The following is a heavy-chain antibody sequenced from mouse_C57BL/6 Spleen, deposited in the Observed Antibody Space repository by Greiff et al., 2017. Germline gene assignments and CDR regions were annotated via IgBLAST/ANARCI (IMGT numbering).Heavy chain of an antibody. Sequence: EVQRVESEGGLVQPGSSMTLSCTASGFTFSDYYMAWVRQVPEKGLEWVANIKYDGSSHYDLDSLKRRFIFSSDNAKNILYLQMSSLKYEDTATDYCARGGYGSPLDYWGQGTTLTVSS. D-gene: IGHD1-1*01. V-gene: IGHV5-16*01. CDR1: GFTFSDYY. J-gene: IGHJ2*01. CDR2: IKYDGSSH. CDR3: ARGGYGSPLDY.